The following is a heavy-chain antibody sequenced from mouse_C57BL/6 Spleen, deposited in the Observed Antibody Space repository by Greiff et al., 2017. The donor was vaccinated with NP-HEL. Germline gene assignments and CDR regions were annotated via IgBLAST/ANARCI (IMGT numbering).Heavy chain of an antibody. CDR3: AKGHYYGSSHWYFDV. J-gene: IGHJ1*03. CDR2: INPSNGGT. Sequence: VKLQESGTELVKPGASVKLSCKASGYTFTSYWMHWVKQRPGQGLEWIGNINPSNGGTNYNEKFKSKATLTVDKSSSTAYMQLSSLTSEDSAVYYCAKGHYYGSSHWYFDVWGTGTTVTVSS. CDR1: GYTFTSYW. V-gene: IGHV1-53*01. D-gene: IGHD1-1*01.